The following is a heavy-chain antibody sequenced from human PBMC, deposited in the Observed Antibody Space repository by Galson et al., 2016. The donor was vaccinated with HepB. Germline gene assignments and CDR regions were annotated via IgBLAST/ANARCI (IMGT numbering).Heavy chain of an antibody. CDR3: AIDIWGVDDSGFHSGMDV. CDR2: INWHDGST. V-gene: IGHV3-20*04. CDR1: GFIFDEYG. J-gene: IGHJ6*02. Sequence: SLRLSCAASGFIFDEYGMSWVRQAPGKGLQWVSGINWHDGSTSYSDSVRGRFIISRDNDKNSLYLKMNSMSVEDTALYYCAIDIWGVDDSGFHSGMDVWGQGTTVIVSS. D-gene: IGHD1-1*01.